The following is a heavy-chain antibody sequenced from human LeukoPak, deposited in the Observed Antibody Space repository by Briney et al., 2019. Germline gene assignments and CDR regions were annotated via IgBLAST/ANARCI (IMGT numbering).Heavy chain of an antibody. Sequence: PGGSLRLSCAASGFTTVSYTMNWVRQAPGKGLEWVSSISSSSTTIYYADSVKGRFTISRDSAKNSLYLQMNSLRDEDTAVYYCARLAVWGSYRLFDYWGQGTLVTVSS. CDR1: GFTTVSYT. CDR2: ISSSSTTI. CDR3: ARLAVWGSYRLFDY. J-gene: IGHJ4*02. D-gene: IGHD3-16*02. V-gene: IGHV3-48*02.